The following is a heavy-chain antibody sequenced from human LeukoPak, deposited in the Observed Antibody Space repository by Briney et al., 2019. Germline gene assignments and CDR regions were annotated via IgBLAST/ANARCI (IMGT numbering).Heavy chain of an antibody. V-gene: IGHV1-18*01. J-gene: IGHJ6*03. CDR1: GYTFTSYA. D-gene: IGHD1-26*01. CDR3: ARGVGFPTEYYYMDV. CDR2: ISAYNGNT. Sequence: WASVKVSCKASGYTFTSYAMHWVRQAPGQRLEWMGWISAYNGNTNYAQKLQGRVTMTTDTSTSTAYMELRSLRSDDTAVYYCARGVGFPTEYYYMDVWGKGTTVTVSS.